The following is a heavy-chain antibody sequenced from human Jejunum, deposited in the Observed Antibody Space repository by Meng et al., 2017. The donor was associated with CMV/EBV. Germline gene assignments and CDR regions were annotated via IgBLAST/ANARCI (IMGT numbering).Heavy chain of an antibody. CDR3: ARGAVNMVRGVPYYFDY. Sequence: SCRYYWNWIRQSPGKGLEWIAYVFYSGSSDYNPSLKSRVTISVDTSRNQFFLQLTSVTAADTAVYYCARGAVNMVRGVPYYFDYWGQGALVTVSS. V-gene: IGHV4-61*01. D-gene: IGHD3-10*01. CDR2: VFYSGSS. J-gene: IGHJ4*02. CDR1: SCRYY.